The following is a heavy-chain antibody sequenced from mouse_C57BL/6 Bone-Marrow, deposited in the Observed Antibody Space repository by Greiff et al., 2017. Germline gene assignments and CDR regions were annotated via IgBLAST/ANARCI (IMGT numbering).Heavy chain of an antibody. CDR2: ISSGGDYI. D-gene: IGHD1-1*01. V-gene: IGHV5-9-1*02. J-gene: IGHJ1*03. Sequence: EVKLMESGEGLVKPGGSLKFSCAASGFTFSSYAMSWVRQTPEKRLEWVAYISSGGDYIYYAATVKGRFTITRDTARNTLYLQMSSLKSEDTAMYYCTRYRGLLRNWYFDVWGTGTTVTVSS. CDR1: GFTFSSYA. CDR3: TRYRGLLRNWYFDV.